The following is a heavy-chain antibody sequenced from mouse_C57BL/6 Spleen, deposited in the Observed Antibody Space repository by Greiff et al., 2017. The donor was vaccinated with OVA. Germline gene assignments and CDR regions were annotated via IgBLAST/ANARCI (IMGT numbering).Heavy chain of an antibody. D-gene: IGHD2-4*01. Sequence: QVQLKQPGAELVKPGASVKLSCKASGYTFTSYWMQWVKQRPGQGLEWIGEIDPSDSYTNYNQKFKGKATLTVDTSSSTAYMQLSSLTSEDSAVYYCARRIYYDYDDGSYWGQGTLVTVSA. J-gene: IGHJ3*01. CDR3: ARRIYYDYDDGSY. CDR1: GYTFTSYW. CDR2: IDPSDSYT. V-gene: IGHV1-50*01.